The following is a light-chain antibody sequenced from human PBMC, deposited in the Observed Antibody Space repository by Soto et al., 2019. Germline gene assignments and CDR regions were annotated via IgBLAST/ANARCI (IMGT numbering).Light chain of an antibody. Sequence: DIQMTQSPSTLSASLGDRVTITCRASQSISSWLAWYQQKPGKAPKLLIYDASSLESGVPSRFSGSASGTEFTLTISSLQPDDFATYYCQQYNSYITFGPGTKVDIK. J-gene: IGKJ3*01. V-gene: IGKV1-5*01. CDR2: DAS. CDR3: QQYNSYIT. CDR1: QSISSW.